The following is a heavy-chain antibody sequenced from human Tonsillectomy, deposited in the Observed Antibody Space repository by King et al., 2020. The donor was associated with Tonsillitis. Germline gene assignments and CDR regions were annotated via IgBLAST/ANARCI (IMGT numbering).Heavy chain of an antibody. CDR1: GGSFSGYY. CDR2: INHIGKT. J-gene: IGHJ6*02. D-gene: IGHD2-15*01. CDR3: ARGRGYCIAGPCPRNSYYYYGVDV. V-gene: IGHV4-34*01. Sequence: VQLQQWGAGLLKPSETLSLTCAVYGGSFSGYYWTWMRQPPEGRLQWIGEINHIGKTNYISSLKSRVTISVDTSKDQFSLRLSSVTAADTAVYYCARGRGYCIAGPCPRNSYYYYGVDVWGQGTTVIVSS.